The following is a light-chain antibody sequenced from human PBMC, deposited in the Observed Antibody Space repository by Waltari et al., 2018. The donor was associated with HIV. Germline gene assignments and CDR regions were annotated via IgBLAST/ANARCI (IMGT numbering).Light chain of an antibody. CDR1: QSVSNTY. J-gene: IGKJ3*01. V-gene: IGKV3-20*01. Sequence: EIVLTQSPGTLSSSPGERATLSCRASQSVSNTYLAWYQQKPGQAPRRLIYGASSRATGIPDRFTGSGSVTDFTLTISRLEPEDFAVYYCQQYGSSLFTFGPGTKVDIK. CDR3: QQYGSSLFT. CDR2: GAS.